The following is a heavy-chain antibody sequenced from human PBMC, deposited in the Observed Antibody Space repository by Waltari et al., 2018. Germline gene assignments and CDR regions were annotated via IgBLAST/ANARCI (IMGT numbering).Heavy chain of an antibody. CDR2: IYTSGST. J-gene: IGHJ6*03. V-gene: IGHV4-61*02. CDR1: GGSISSGSYY. Sequence: QVQLQESGPGLVKPSQTLSLTCTVSGGSISSGSYYWSWIRQPAGKGLEWIGRIYTSGSTNYNPSLKSRVTISVDTSKNQFSLKLSSVTAADTAVYYCARAPDYGGNRDYYYYMDVWGKGTTVTVSS. D-gene: IGHD4-17*01. CDR3: ARAPDYGGNRDYYYYMDV.